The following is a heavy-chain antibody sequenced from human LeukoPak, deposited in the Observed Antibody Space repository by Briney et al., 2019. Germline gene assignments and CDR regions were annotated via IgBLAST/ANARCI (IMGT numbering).Heavy chain of an antibody. D-gene: IGHD5-12*01. J-gene: IGHJ6*02. CDR2: ISGSGGST. Sequence: GGSLRLSCAGSELTFSFYAMTWVRQAPGKGLEWVSGISGSGGSTHCADSVKGRFTISRDNSKNTLYLQMNSLRAEDTAVYYCAKDRRGYSGYGYDYYGMDVWGQGTTVTVSS. CDR1: ELTFSFYA. CDR3: AKDRRGYSGYGYDYYGMDV. V-gene: IGHV3-23*01.